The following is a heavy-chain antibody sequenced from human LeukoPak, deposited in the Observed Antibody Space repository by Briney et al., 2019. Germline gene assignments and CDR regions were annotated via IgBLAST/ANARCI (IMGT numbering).Heavy chain of an antibody. CDR1: GGSISGSNW. J-gene: IGHJ4*02. Sequence: PSETLSLTCAVSGGSISGSNWWSWVRQPPGKGLEWIGEIYHSGSTNYNPSLKSRVTISVDKSKNQFSLKLSSVTAADTAVYYCARDLAVAATGNFDYWGQGTLVTVSS. CDR2: IYHSGST. CDR3: ARDLAVAATGNFDY. V-gene: IGHV4-4*02. D-gene: IGHD2-15*01.